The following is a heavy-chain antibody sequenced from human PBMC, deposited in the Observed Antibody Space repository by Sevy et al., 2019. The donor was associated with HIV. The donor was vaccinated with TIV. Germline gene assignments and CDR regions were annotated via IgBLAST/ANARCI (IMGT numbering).Heavy chain of an antibody. CDR1: GSTLTKLS. V-gene: IGHV1-24*01. Sequence: ASGKVSCKVSGSTLTKLSMHWVRQAPGKGLEWMGRFDPEDGETIYAQKFQGRVTMTEDTSTDTAYMEVRSLRSEDTAVYFCASAREYYEDNSGYLDYWGQGTLVTVSS. J-gene: IGHJ4*02. D-gene: IGHD3-22*01. CDR3: ASAREYYEDNSGYLDY. CDR2: FDPEDGET.